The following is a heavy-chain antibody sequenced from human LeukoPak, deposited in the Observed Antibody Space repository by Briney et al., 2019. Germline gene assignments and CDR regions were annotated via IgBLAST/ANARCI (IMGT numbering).Heavy chain of an antibody. CDR1: GFTFSDYY. Sequence: GGSLRLSCAASGFTFSDYYMSWIRQAPGKGLEWVSYISSSSSYTNYADSVKGRFTISRDNAKNSLYLQMNSLRAEDTAVYYCARAKKRGAVAGTVYYGMDVWGKGTTVTVSS. D-gene: IGHD6-19*01. V-gene: IGHV3-11*06. CDR3: ARAKKRGAVAGTVYYGMDV. J-gene: IGHJ6*04. CDR2: ISSSSSYT.